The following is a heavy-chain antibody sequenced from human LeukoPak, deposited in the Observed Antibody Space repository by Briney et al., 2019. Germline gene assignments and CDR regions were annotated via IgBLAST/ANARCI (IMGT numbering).Heavy chain of an antibody. CDR3: ARDSVHFDWLLPGQYYYYYMDV. CDR1: GFTFSSYS. D-gene: IGHD3-9*01. CDR2: ISSNGRRT. V-gene: IGHV3-64*01. J-gene: IGHJ6*03. Sequence: PGGSLRLSCAASGFTFSSYSMHWVRQAPGKGLEFVSAISSNGRRTYYANSVKGRFTISRDISKNTLYLQMGSLRAEDMAVYYCARDSVHFDWLLPGQYYYYYMDVWGKGTTVTISS.